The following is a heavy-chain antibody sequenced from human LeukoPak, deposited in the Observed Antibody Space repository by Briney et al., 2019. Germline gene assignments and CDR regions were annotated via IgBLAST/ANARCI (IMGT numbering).Heavy chain of an antibody. J-gene: IGHJ4*02. Sequence: GESLKISCEGSGYSFSNYWIGWVRQMPGKGLEWMGVIYPGDYETRYSPSFQGLVTISVDKSISTAYLQWSSLKASDTAMYYCAIPPGYCGNDCSFDHWGQGTLVTVSS. CDR3: AIPPGYCGNDCSFDH. CDR2: IYPGDYET. D-gene: IGHD2-21*02. V-gene: IGHV5-51*01. CDR1: GYSFSNYW.